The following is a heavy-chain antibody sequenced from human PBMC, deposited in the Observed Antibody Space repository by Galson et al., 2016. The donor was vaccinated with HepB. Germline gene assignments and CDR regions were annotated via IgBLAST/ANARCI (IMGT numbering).Heavy chain of an antibody. CDR3: ARGRTDWGNAFDV. CDR2: SSGDGGST. Sequence: SLRLSCAASGFNLRTYAIYWVRQAPGKGLECVSASSGDGGSTSYANSVKDRFTISRDNSRNTVYLQMGRLRSEDMAIYYCARGRTDWGNAFDVWGQGTMVTVSS. J-gene: IGHJ3*01. D-gene: IGHD2-21*01. V-gene: IGHV3-64*01. CDR1: GFNLRTYA.